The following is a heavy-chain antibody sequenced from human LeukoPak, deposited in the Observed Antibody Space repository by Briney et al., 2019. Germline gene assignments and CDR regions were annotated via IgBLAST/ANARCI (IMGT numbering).Heavy chain of an antibody. D-gene: IGHD3-10*02. Sequence: PGGSLRLSCAASGFTLSNYAMSWFRQAPGKGPEWVSTISSSGGTTHYADSVKGRFTISRDSSKNTLHLQMSSLRADDTAVYYCASPSYYYVHTFDYWGQGTLVTVSS. CDR1: GFTLSNYA. CDR3: ASPSYYYVHTFDY. CDR2: ISSSGGTT. V-gene: IGHV3-23*01. J-gene: IGHJ4*02.